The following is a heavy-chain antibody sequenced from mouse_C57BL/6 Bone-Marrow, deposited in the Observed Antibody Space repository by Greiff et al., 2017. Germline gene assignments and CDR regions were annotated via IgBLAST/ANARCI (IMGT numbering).Heavy chain of an antibody. CDR2: IYWDDDT. D-gene: IGHD2-3*01. J-gene: IGHJ2*01. CDR1: GFSLSTSGMG. Sequence: QVTLKVCGPGILQSSQTLSLTCSFSGFSLSTSGMGVSWIRQPSGKVLEWLAPIYWDDDTRSNPSLKSRLTISKDTSRNQVFLKITSVDTADTATYYCARRDDGYYGYFDYWGQGTTLTVSS. CDR3: ARRDDGYYGYFDY. V-gene: IGHV8-12*01.